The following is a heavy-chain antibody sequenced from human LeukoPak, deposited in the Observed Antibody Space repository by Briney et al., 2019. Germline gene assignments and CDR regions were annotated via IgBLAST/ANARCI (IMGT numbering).Heavy chain of an antibody. D-gene: IGHD6-19*01. CDR1: GGTFSSYA. J-gene: IGHJ6*02. Sequence: ASVNVSCKASGGTFSSYAISWVRQAPGQGLEWMGGIIPIFGTANYAQTFQGRVTITADESTSTAYMELSSLRSEDTAVYYCARESIAVAGTHHNYYYYGMDVWGQGTTVTVSS. V-gene: IGHV1-69*13. CDR3: ARESIAVAGTHHNYYYYGMDV. CDR2: IIPIFGTA.